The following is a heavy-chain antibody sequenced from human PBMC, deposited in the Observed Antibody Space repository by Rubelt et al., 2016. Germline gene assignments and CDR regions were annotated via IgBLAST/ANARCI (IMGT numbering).Heavy chain of an antibody. V-gene: IGHV3-23*01. Sequence: SRGTLVQPGGSLRLSCAASGFTFGSYGMSWVRQAPGKGLEWVSAISSSGARTKYADSVKGRFTISRDNSKNTVYLQMNSLRAEDTAVYYCAKDVSGYDLSNYYYYYMDVWGKGTTVTVSS. CDR3: AKDVSGYDLSNYYYYYMDV. D-gene: IGHD5-12*01. CDR1: GFTFGSYG. J-gene: IGHJ6*03. CDR2: ISSSGART.